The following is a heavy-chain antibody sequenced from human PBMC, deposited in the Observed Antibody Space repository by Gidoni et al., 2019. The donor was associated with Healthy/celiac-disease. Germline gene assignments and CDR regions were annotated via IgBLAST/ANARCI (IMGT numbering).Heavy chain of an antibody. CDR1: VVSSSRGSYF. CDR2: IFTSGST. V-gene: IGHV4-61*02. Sequence: QVQLPESGPGLVKPSQTLSLTCTVSVVSSSRGSYFWNWIRQPAGKGLEWIGRIFTSGSTNYNPSLKSRVTISGDTPNTQFSLKLSSVSAADTAVYYCAREGLDYGDYVSGLDIWGQGTMVTVSS. CDR3: AREGLDYGDYVSGLDI. D-gene: IGHD4-17*01. J-gene: IGHJ3*02.